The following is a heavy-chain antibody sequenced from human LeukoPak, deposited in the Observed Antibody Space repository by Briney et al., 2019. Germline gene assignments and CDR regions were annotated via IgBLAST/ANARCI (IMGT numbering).Heavy chain of an antibody. V-gene: IGHV3-48*04. CDR3: ARPVVGAFDY. CDR1: GFTFSSYS. CDR2: ISSSSSTI. J-gene: IGHJ4*02. Sequence: GGSLRLSCAASGFTFSSYSMNWVRQAPGKGLEWVSYISSSSSTIYYADSVKGRFTISRDNAKNSLYLQMNSLRAEDTAVYYCARPVVGAFDYWGQGTLVTVSS. D-gene: IGHD1-26*01.